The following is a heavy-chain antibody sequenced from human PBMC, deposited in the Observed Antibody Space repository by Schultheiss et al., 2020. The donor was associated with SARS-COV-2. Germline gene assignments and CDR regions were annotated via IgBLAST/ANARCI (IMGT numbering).Heavy chain of an antibody. D-gene: IGHD6-13*01. CDR1: GGSISSYY. J-gene: IGHJ6*02. CDR3: ARGGIAAVEAYALDA. Sequence: SETLSLTCTVSGGSISSYYWSWIRQHPGKGLEWIGYIYSSGIKFYNPSLNSRISISVDTSKHQFSLNLSSVTAADTAVYYCARGGIAAVEAYALDAWGQGTTVTVSS. V-gene: IGHV4-4*08. CDR2: IYSSGIK.